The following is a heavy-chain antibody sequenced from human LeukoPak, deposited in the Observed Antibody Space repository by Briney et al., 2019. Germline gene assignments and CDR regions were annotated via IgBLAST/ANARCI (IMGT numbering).Heavy chain of an antibody. J-gene: IGHJ3*02. CDR1: GGSISSSSYY. D-gene: IGHD3-16*02. CDR3: ARGKGDYVWGSYRYGDAFDI. V-gene: IGHV4-39*07. Sequence: PSETLSLTCTVSGGSISSSSYYWGWIRQPPGKGLEWIGNIYYSGSTYYNPSLKSRVTISVDTSKNQFSLKLSSVTAADTAVYYCARGKGDYVWGSYRYGDAFDIWGQGTMVTVSS. CDR2: IYYSGST.